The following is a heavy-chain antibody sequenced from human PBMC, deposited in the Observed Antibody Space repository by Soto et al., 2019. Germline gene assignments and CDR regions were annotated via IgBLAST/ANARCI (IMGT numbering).Heavy chain of an antibody. D-gene: IGHD6-25*01. CDR3: AQRDGIGEGGS. J-gene: IGHJ4*02. Sequence: QITLTESGPTLVKPTQTLTLTCTFSGFSLTTSGVGVGWIRQPPGKALVWHALIYWDDDKRYSPSLKSRLTIPKDTARSHVNLTRTNMDPVDTATLCFAQRDGIGEGGSGGQATLVTVSS. CDR1: GFSLTTSGVG. CDR2: IYWDDDK. V-gene: IGHV2-5*02.